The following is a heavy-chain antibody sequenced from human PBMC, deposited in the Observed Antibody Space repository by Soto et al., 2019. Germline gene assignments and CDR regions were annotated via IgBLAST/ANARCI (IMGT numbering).Heavy chain of an antibody. D-gene: IGHD6-13*01. J-gene: IGHJ4*02. V-gene: IGHV1-46*01. Sequence: ASVKVSCKASGYTFTSYYMHWVRQAPGQGLEWMGIINPSGGSTSYAQKFQGRVTMTRDTSTSTVYMELSSLRSEDTAVYYCARVLKVRGIAAAGKFDYWGQGTLVTVSS. CDR2: INPSGGST. CDR1: GYTFTSYY. CDR3: ARVLKVRGIAAAGKFDY.